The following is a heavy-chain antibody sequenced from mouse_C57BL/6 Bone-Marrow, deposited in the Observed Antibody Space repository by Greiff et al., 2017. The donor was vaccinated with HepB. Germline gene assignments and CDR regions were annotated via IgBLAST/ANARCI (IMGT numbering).Heavy chain of an antibody. Sequence: QVQLQQSGAELMKPGASVKLSCKATGYTFTGYWIEWVKQRPGHGLEWIGEILPGSGSTNYNEKFKDKATFTADTSSNTAYMQLSSLTTEDSAIYDCEREGGYEYDDMDYWGQGTSVTVSS. CDR2: ILPGSGST. V-gene: IGHV1-9*01. CDR3: EREGGYEYDDMDY. CDR1: GYTFTGYW. D-gene: IGHD2-10*02. J-gene: IGHJ4*01.